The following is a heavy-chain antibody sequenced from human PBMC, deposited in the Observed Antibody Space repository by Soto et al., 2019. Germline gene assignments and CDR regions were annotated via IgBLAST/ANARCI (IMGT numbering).Heavy chain of an antibody. D-gene: IGHD3-22*01. V-gene: IGHV4-30-4*01. CDR2: IYYSGST. Sequence: QVQLQESGPGLVKPSQTLSLTCTVSGGSISSGDYYWSWIRQPPGKGLEWIGYIYYSGSTYYNPSLQRRVTISVDTSKNQFPLKLSSVTAADTAVYYCARFDSSGYYFDYWGQGTLVTVSS. CDR1: GGSISSGDYY. CDR3: ARFDSSGYYFDY. J-gene: IGHJ4*02.